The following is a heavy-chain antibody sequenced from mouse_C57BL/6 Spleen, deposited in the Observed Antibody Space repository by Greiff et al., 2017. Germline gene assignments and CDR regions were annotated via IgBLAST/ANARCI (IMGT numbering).Heavy chain of an antibody. CDR1: GYSFTGYY. J-gene: IGHJ3*01. CDR3: ARSPAAWFAY. CDR2: INPSTGGT. V-gene: IGHV1-42*01. D-gene: IGHD3-1*01. Sequence: VQLQQSGPELVKPGASVKISCKASGYSFTGYYMNWVKQSPEKSLEWIGEINPSTGGTTYNKEFKAKATLTVDKSSSTAYMQLKSLTSEDSAVYYYARSPAAWFAYWGQGTLVTGAA.